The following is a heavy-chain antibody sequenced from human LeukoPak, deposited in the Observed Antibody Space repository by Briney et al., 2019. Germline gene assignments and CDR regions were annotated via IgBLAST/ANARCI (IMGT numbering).Heavy chain of an antibody. CDR2: ISGSGGST. D-gene: IGHD3-10*01. V-gene: IGHV3-23*01. J-gene: IGHJ4*02. CDR1: GFTFSSYG. Sequence: GGSLRLSCAASGFTFSSYGMHWVRQAPGKGLEWVSAISGSGGSTYYADSVKGRFTISRDNSKNTLYLQMNSLRAEDTAIYYCAKGPLRGVTKGPIDFWGQGTLVTVSS. CDR3: AKGPLRGVTKGPIDF.